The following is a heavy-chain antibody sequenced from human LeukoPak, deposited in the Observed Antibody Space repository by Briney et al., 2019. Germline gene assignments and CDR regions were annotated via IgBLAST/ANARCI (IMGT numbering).Heavy chain of an antibody. V-gene: IGHV4-59*03. CDR1: GGPLSAYY. D-gene: IGHD1-1*01. CDR3: ATGETGSTLGGY. CDR2: IYDNGNT. J-gene: IGHJ4*02. Sequence: SETLSLTCTVSGGPLSAYYWTWIRQPPGKGLGWIGYIYDNGNTNYNPSLKSRVTIPVDTSKNQFSLKLSSVTAADTAVYYCATGETGSTLGGYWGQGTLVTVSS.